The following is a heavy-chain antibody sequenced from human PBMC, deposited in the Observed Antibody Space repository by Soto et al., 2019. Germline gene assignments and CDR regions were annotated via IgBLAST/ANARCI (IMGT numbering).Heavy chain of an antibody. D-gene: IGHD2-15*01. V-gene: IGHV1-2*04. Sequence: GASVKVSCKSSGYTFTGYYMHWVRQAPGQGLEWMGWINPNSGGTNYAQKFQGWVTMTRDTSISTTYMELSRLRSDDTAVYYCARGDCSGGSCYSLDYWGQGTLVTVSS. CDR3: ARGDCSGGSCYSLDY. CDR2: INPNSGGT. J-gene: IGHJ4*02. CDR1: GYTFTGYY.